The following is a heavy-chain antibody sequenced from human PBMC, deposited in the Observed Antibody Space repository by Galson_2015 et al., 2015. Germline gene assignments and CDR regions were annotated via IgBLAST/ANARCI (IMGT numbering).Heavy chain of an antibody. J-gene: IGHJ5*01. V-gene: IGHV1-2*06. CDR1: GYPFIGYY. CDR3: ARDLYCSTTSCYSNWFDS. Sequence: QSGAEVKKPGESLKISCKASGYPFIGYYIHWVRQAPGQGLEWLARINPNTGVTDYSRKFQGRVTVTRDTSISTAYMEVTKLRSDDTAVYYCARDLYCSTTSCYSNWFDSWGQGTLVIVSS. CDR2: INPNTGVT. D-gene: IGHD2-2*01.